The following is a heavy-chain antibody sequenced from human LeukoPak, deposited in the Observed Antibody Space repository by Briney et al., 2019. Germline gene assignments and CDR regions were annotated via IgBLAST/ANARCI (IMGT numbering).Heavy chain of an antibody. CDR3: ARDYSSGWYPYFDN. Sequence: PGGSLRLSCAASGFTFSSYEMNWVRQAPGKGLEWVSYISSSGSTIYYADSVKGRFTITRDNAKNSLYLQMNSLRAEDTALYFCARDYSSGWYPYFDNWGQGSLVTVSS. J-gene: IGHJ4*02. V-gene: IGHV3-48*03. CDR1: GFTFSSYE. D-gene: IGHD6-19*01. CDR2: ISSSGSTI.